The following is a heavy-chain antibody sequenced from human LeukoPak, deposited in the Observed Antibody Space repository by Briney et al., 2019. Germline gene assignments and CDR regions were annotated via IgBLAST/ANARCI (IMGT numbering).Heavy chain of an antibody. CDR3: AKHGPLYSRNWYGGFEM. V-gene: IGHV3-23*01. CDR1: GFTFSSYA. D-gene: IGHD6-13*01. Sequence: GGSLRLSCAASGFTFSSYAMSWVRQAAGKGLEWVSAISVSGVDTYYAGSVKGRFTISRDNSKNTLYLQMNSLRGEDTAIYYCAKHGPLYSRNWYGGFEMWGQGTMVTVSS. CDR2: ISVSGVDT. J-gene: IGHJ3*02.